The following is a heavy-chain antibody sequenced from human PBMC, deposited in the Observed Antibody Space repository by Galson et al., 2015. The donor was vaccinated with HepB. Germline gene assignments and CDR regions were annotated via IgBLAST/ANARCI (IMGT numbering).Heavy chain of an antibody. J-gene: IGHJ5*02. V-gene: IGHV1-8*01. D-gene: IGHD6-19*01. CDR2: INPNSGNT. CDR1: GDTFTSYE. CDR3: ARVPRRHHSSEPLWFDP. Sequence: SVKGSCKAPGDTFTSYEINWVRQATGQGLEWVGWINPNSGNTGYAQNFQGRVTMTRDTSISTAYMELSSLRSEDTAVYDRARVPRRHHSSEPLWFDPWGQGTLVTVSS.